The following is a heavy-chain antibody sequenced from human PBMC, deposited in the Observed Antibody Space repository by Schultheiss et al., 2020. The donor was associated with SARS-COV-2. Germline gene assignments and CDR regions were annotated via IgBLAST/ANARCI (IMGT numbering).Heavy chain of an antibody. CDR2: ISSSGSTI. J-gene: IGHJ6*04. CDR1: GFTFSSYA. V-gene: IGHV3-48*01. Sequence: GESLKISCAASGFTFSSYAMSWVRQAPGKGLEWVSYISSSGSTIYYADSVKGRFTISRDNSKNTLYLQMNSLRAEDTAVYYCARAALGYCSSTSCYFSLNVWGKGTTVTVSS. CDR3: ARAALGYCSSTSCYFSLNV. D-gene: IGHD2-2*01.